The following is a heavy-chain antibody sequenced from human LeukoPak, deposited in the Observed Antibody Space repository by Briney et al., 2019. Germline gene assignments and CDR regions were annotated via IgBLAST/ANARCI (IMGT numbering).Heavy chain of an antibody. V-gene: IGHV5-51*01. CDR2: IYPGDSDT. D-gene: IGHD6-19*01. J-gene: IGHJ4*02. Sequence: GESLKISCKGSGYSFTSYWIGWVRQVPGKGLEWMGIIYPGDSDTRYSPSFQGQVTVSADKSISTAYLQWSSLKASDTAMYYCARRKYSSGWYEWGQGTLVTVSS. CDR1: GYSFTSYW. CDR3: ARRKYSSGWYE.